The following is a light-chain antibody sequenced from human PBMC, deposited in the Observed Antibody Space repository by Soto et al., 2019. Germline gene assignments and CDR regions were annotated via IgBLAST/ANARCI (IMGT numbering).Light chain of an antibody. V-gene: IGKV3-20*01. CDR2: GAS. CDR1: QSVTSRY. J-gene: IGKJ4*01. CDR3: QQYSTSPLT. Sequence: EIVLTQSPGTLSLSPGERATLSCRASQSVTSRYFAWYQQKPGQAPRLLIYGASLRATGIPDRFSGSGSGTDFTLTITRLEPEDSPMYYCQQYSTSPLTFGGGTKVQIK.